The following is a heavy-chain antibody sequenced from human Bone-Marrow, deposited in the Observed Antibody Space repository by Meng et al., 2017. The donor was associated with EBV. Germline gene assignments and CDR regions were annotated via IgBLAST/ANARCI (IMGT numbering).Heavy chain of an antibody. J-gene: IGHJ4*02. CDR3: ARLDYFDY. Sequence: VQLVQSGAEVKKPGASVKVSCKPSGYTFTSDAMHWVRQAPGQRLEWMGWINPGNGNTKYSQKFQGRVTITRDTSASTAYMELSSLRSEDTAVYYCARLDYFDYWGQGTLVTVSS. V-gene: IGHV1-3*01. CDR1: GYTFTSDA. CDR2: INPGNGNT.